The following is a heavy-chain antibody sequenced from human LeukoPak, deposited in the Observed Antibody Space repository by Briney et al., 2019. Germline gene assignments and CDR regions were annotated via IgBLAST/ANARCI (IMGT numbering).Heavy chain of an antibody. J-gene: IGHJ4*02. D-gene: IGHD6-19*01. CDR1: GFTFSSYA. V-gene: IGHV3-23*01. CDR3: SKASSYSSGKGDFDY. Sequence: GGSLRLSCAASGFTFSSYAMSWVRQAPGKGLEWVSAISGSGGSTYYADSVKGRFTISRDNSKNTLYLQMNSLRAEDTAVYYCSKASSYSSGKGDFDYWGQGTLVTVSS. CDR2: ISGSGGST.